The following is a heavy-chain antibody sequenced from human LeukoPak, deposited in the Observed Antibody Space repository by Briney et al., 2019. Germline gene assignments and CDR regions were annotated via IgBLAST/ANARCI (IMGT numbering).Heavy chain of an antibody. V-gene: IGHV4-39*07. CDR3: ARASSITMVRGRGPTGYYYMDV. J-gene: IGHJ6*03. CDR2: IYRSVNT. D-gene: IGHD3-10*01. CDR1: GASINNNNYY. Sequence: SETLSLTCSVSGASINNNNYYWGWIRQSPGKGLEWIGTIYRSVNTYYKSSLKSRVTISVDTSKNQFSLKLSSVTAADTVVYYCARASSITMVRGRGPTGYYYMDVWGKGTTVTISS.